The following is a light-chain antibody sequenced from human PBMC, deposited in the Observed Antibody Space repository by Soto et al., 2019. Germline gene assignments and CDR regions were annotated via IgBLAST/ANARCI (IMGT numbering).Light chain of an antibody. CDR1: SSDVGGHNY. J-gene: IGLJ3*02. V-gene: IGLV2-8*01. CDR3: SSYAGSNNLV. Sequence: QSALTQSLSASGSPGQSVTISCTGTSSDVGGHNYVSWYQQHPGRAPKLMIYEVTKRPSGVPDRFSGSKSGNTASLTVSGLQAEDEADYYCSSYAGSNNLVFGGGTKLTVL. CDR2: EVT.